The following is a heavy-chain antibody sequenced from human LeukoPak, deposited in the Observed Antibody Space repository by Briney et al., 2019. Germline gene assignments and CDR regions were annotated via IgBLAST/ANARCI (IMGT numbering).Heavy chain of an antibody. Sequence: ASVTVSCTASGYTFTGYYMHWVRQAPGQGLEWMGRINPSNGGTNYAQKFQGRVTMTRDTSISTVYMELSRLTSDDTAVYYCTREGPGSDWATFDSWGQGALVTVSS. V-gene: IGHV1-2*06. CDR2: INPSNGGT. D-gene: IGHD6-19*01. J-gene: IGHJ4*02. CDR1: GYTFTGYY. CDR3: TREGPGSDWATFDS.